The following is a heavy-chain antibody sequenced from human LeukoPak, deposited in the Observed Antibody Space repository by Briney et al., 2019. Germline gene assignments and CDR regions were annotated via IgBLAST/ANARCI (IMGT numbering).Heavy chain of an antibody. CDR2: IRDDGSNK. Sequence: GGSLRLSCGASGFTFSTYGMHWVRQAPGKGLEWVAFIRDDGSNKYYADSVKGRFTISRDSSKNTLYLQMNSLRAEDTAVYYCAKNPGGYCSSTSCPTYYFDYWGQGTLVTVSS. CDR3: AKNPGGYCSSTSCPTYYFDY. CDR1: GFTFSTYG. J-gene: IGHJ4*02. D-gene: IGHD2-2*01. V-gene: IGHV3-30*02.